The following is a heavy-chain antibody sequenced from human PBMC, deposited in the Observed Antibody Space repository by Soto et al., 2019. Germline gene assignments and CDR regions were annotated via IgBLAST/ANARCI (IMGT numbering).Heavy chain of an antibody. CDR2: INPNSGGT. CDR1: GYAFTGYY. Sequence: SVKASWKACGYAFTGYYMHWVRQAPGQGLEWMGWINPNSGGTNYAQKFQGRVTMTRDTSISTAYMELSRLRSDDTAVYYCARGFSSSWYGYGMDVWGQGTTVTVSS. V-gene: IGHV1-2*02. D-gene: IGHD6-13*01. J-gene: IGHJ6*02. CDR3: ARGFSSSWYGYGMDV.